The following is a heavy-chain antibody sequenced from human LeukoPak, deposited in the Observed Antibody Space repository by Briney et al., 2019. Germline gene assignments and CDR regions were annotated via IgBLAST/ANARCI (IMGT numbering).Heavy chain of an antibody. CDR1: GYTFTSYG. Sequence: ASVKVSCKASGYTFTSYGISWVRQAPGQGLEWMGWISAYNGNTNYAQKLQGRVTMTTDTSTSTAYMGLRSLRSDDTAVYYCARESADGSGSYYYYGMDVWGKGTTVTVSS. V-gene: IGHV1-18*04. D-gene: IGHD3-10*01. J-gene: IGHJ6*04. CDR3: ARESADGSGSYYYYGMDV. CDR2: ISAYNGNT.